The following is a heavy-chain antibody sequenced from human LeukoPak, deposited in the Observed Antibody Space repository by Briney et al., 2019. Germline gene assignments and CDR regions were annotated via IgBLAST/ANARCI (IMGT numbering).Heavy chain of an antibody. CDR2: ISYDGSNK. CDR1: GFTFSSYA. J-gene: IGHJ4*02. V-gene: IGHV3-30*01. CDR3: ARDPSSGSYPEYYFDY. D-gene: IGHD1-26*01. Sequence: GGSLRLSCAACGFTFSSYAMHWVRQAPGKGLEWVAVISYDGSNKYYADSVKGRFTISRDNSKNTLYLQMNSLRAEDTAVYYCARDPSSGSYPEYYFDYWGQGTLVTVSS.